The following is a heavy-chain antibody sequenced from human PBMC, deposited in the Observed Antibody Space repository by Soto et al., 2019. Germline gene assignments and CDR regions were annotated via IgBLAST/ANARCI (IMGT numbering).Heavy chain of an antibody. Sequence: GASVKVSCKASGYTFTTYTMHWVRQAPGQSLEWMGWINAGNGNTKYSQKLQGRVTISRDTSASTAYMELSSLRSEDTAVYYCARGSGYYYWDDYWGQGTLVTVSS. V-gene: IGHV1-3*01. CDR3: ARGSGYYYWDDY. D-gene: IGHD3-22*01. CDR2: INAGNGNT. J-gene: IGHJ4*02. CDR1: GYTFTTYT.